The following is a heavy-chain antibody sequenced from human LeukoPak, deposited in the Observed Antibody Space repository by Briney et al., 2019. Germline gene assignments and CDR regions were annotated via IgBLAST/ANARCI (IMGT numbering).Heavy chain of an antibody. CDR2: IWYDGSNK. V-gene: IGHV3-30*19. CDR1: GFTFSSYG. CDR3: ARGPAGQTTGTHTHQHYYYYMDV. J-gene: IGHJ6*03. Sequence: GGSLRLSCAASGFTFSSYGMHWVRQAPGKGLEWVAVIWYDGSNKYYADSVKGRFTISRDKSKNTLYLQMNSLRAEDTAVYYCARGPAGQTTGTHTHQHYYYYMDVWGKGTTVTVSS. D-gene: IGHD1-1*01.